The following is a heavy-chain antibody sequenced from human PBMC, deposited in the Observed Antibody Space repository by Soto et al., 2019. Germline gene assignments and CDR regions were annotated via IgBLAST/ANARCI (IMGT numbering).Heavy chain of an antibody. CDR1: GGPVSNYY. Sequence: SESLSLTCTVSGGPVSNYYWTWIRQPPGKGLEWISYINYSGSTDHSPSLKSRVTISLDTSKNQFSLRLISVTAADTAVYYCARLAPRYRIRDYNYYSLDFWGQGTTLTVSS. V-gene: IGHV4-59*02. J-gene: IGHJ6*02. D-gene: IGHD3-16*02. CDR2: INYSGST. CDR3: ARLAPRYRIRDYNYYSLDF.